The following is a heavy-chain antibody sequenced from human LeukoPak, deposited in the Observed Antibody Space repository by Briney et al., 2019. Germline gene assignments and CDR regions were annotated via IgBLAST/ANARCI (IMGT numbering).Heavy chain of an antibody. CDR3: ARNTETAIPLPYYFDY. V-gene: IGHV1-3*04. CDR1: GYTFTSYA. CDR2: INTGNGNT. J-gene: IGHJ4*02. D-gene: IGHD2-21*02. Sequence: ASVKVSCKASGYTFTSYAMHWVRQAPGQRLECMGWINTGNGNTKYSQKFQGRVTITRDTSASTAYMDLSSLRSEDTAVYYCARNTETAIPLPYYFDYWGQGSLVTVSS.